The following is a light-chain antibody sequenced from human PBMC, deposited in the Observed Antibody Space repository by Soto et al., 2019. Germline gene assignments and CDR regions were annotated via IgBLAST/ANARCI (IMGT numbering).Light chain of an antibody. J-gene: IGKJ4*01. CDR1: QSVSSN. CDR3: QQYNNWPLT. V-gene: IGKV3-15*01. Sequence: EIVMTKSPATLSVSPGERATLSCRASQSVSSNLAWYQQKPGQAPRLLIYGASTRATGIPARFSGSGSGTEFTLTISSLQSEDFAVYYCQQYNNWPLTFGGGT. CDR2: GAS.